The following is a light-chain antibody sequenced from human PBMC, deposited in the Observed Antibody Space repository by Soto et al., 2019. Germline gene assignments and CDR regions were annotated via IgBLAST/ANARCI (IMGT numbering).Light chain of an antibody. CDR3: QQLNNYPRT. Sequence: DIQGTQSPPTLSASVGDRFTITCRASQTISTWMAWYQQKPVKAPKLLVYDASTLQSGVPSRFSGSGSGTEFTLTISSLQPEDFATYYCQQLNNYPRTFDQGTKGDIK. J-gene: IGKJ1*01. CDR1: QTISTW. CDR2: DAS. V-gene: IGKV1-5*01.